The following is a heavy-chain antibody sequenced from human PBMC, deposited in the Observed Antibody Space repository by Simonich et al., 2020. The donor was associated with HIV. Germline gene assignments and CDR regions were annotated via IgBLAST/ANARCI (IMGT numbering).Heavy chain of an antibody. CDR2: IKTATGNP. J-gene: IGHJ5*02. CDR1: GYTFTTYA. D-gene: IGHD1-7*01. V-gene: IGHV7-4-1*02. CDR3: ARVAGVRPGTNWFDP. Sequence: QVQLVQSGYELNKPGASVKVSCKASGYTFTTYAMNWGRQAPGQGLDWMGCIKTATGNPTYAQGFTGRFVFPLATSGSTTYLQISSLKAEDTAVYYCARVAGVRPGTNWFDPWGQGTLVTVSS.